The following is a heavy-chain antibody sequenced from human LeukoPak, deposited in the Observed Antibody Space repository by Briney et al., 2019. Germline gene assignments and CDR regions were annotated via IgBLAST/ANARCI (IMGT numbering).Heavy chain of an antibody. CDR2: ISYDGSNK. CDR1: GFTFSSCG. V-gene: IGHV3-30*18. J-gene: IGHJ6*02. Sequence: GRPLRLSCAACGFTFSSCGMQWLRQARGRGQEWVAVISYDGSNKYYADSERGRFTISRENTKNTLYLQMNSLRAEDTAVYYCANGGGWRYCTNGVCYKGHYYYYGMDVWGQGTTVTVSS. CDR3: ANGGGWRYCTNGVCYKGHYYYYGMDV. D-gene: IGHD2-8*01.